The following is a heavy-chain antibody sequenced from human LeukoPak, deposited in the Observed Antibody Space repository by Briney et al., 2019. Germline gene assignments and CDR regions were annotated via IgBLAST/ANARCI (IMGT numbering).Heavy chain of an antibody. CDR1: GFTFSSYG. CDR2: IRNDRTNK. CDR3: ARDLGGGFDY. D-gene: IGHD1-26*01. Sequence: AGGSLRLSCAASGFTFSSYGMHWVRQAPGKGLEWVAFIRNDRTNKYYADSVKGRFTISRDNSKNTLYLQMNSLRAEDTAVYYCARDLGGGFDYWGQGTLVTVSS. J-gene: IGHJ4*02. V-gene: IGHV3-30*02.